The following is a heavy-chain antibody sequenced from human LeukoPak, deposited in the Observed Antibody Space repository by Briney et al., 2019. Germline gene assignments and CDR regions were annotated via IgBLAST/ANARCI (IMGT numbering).Heavy chain of an antibody. CDR3: ASSTDSRGLDY. J-gene: IGHJ4*02. CDR2: ISSSSSYI. CDR1: GFTFRNYE. D-gene: IGHD6-19*01. V-gene: IGHV3-21*01. Sequence: GGSLRLSCAASGFTFRNYEMNWVRQAPGKGLEWVSSISSSSSYIYYADSVKGRFTISRDNAKNSLYLQMNSLRAEDTAVYYCASSTDSRGLDYWGQGTLVTVSS.